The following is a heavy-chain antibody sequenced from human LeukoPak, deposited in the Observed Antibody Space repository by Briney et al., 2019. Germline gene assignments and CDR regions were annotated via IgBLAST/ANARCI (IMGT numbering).Heavy chain of an antibody. Sequence: GGSLRLSCAASGFTFSSYWMSWVRQAPGKGLEWVANIKQDGSEKYYVDSVKGRFTISRDNAKNSLYLQMNSLRAEDTAVYYCARCIAAAGRENYYYYYMDVWGKGTTVTISS. D-gene: IGHD6-13*01. V-gene: IGHV3-7*01. J-gene: IGHJ6*03. CDR2: IKQDGSEK. CDR1: GFTFSSYW. CDR3: ARCIAAAGRENYYYYYMDV.